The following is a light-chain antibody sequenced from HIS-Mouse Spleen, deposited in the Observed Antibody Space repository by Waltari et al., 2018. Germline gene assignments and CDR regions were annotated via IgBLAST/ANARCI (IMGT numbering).Light chain of an antibody. CDR1: NIGRKS. Sequence: SYVLTQPPSVSVAPGQTARITCGGNNIGRKSVHWYQQKPGQAPVLVVYDDSDRPPGIPERCSGPNSGNTATLTISRVEAGDEANYYCQVWDSSSDRVFGTGTKVTVL. J-gene: IGLJ1*01. CDR2: DDS. V-gene: IGLV3-21*02. CDR3: QVWDSSSDRV.